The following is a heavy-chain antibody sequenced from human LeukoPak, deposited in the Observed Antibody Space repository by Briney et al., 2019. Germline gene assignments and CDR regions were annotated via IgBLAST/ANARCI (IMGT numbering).Heavy chain of an antibody. CDR3: ARVLYSSSWRYYFDY. J-gene: IGHJ4*02. D-gene: IGHD6-13*01. CDR2: IWYDGSNK. V-gene: IGHV3-33*01. CDR1: GFTFSSYG. Sequence: AGGSLRLSCAASGFTFSSYGMHWVRQAPGKGLEWVAVIWYDGSNKYYADSVKGRFTISRDNSKNTLYLQMNSLRAEDTAVYYCARVLYSSSWRYYFDYWGQGTLVTVSS.